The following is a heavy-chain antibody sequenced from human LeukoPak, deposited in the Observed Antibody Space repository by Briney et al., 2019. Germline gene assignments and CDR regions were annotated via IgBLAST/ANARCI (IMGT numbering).Heavy chain of an antibody. CDR3: ARGHFWHGYYYYYYMDV. Sequence: SETLSLTCTVSGGSISSHYWSWIRQPPGKGLEWIGYIYFDGSSTYNPSLKSRVTISIDTSKSQFSLKLTSLAAADTAVYYCARGHFWHGYYYYYYMDVWGKGTTVAVSS. D-gene: IGHD3-3*02. CDR1: GGSISSHY. J-gene: IGHJ6*03. V-gene: IGHV4-59*11. CDR2: IYFDGSS.